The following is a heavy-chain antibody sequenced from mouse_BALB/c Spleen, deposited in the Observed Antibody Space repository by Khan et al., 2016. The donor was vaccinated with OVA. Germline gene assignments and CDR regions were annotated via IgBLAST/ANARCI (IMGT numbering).Heavy chain of an antibody. CDR2: INPSSGYT. V-gene: IGHV1-4*01. CDR1: GYTFTSYT. D-gene: IGHD2-14*01. J-gene: IGHJ3*01. CDR3: AREGAYYRSDGWFAY. Sequence: QVQLKESGAELARPGASVKMSCKASGYTFTSYTIHWVKQRPGQGLGWIGYINPSSGYTNYNQMFKDKATLTADKSSSTAYMQLSSLTSEDSAVYYCAREGAYYRSDGWFAYWGQGTLVTVSA.